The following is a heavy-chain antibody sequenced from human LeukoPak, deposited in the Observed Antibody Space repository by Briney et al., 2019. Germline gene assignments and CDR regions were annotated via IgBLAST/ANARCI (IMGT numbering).Heavy chain of an antibody. CDR1: GYTLTELS. CDR2: FDPEDGET. V-gene: IGHV1-24*01. D-gene: IGHD3-10*01. Sequence: ASVKVSCKVSGYTLTELSMHWVRQAPGKGLEWMGGFDPEDGETIYAQKFQGRVTMTEDTSTDTAYMELSSPRSEDTAVYYCATSVYGSGSCDYWGQGTLVTVSS. CDR3: ATSVYGSGSCDY. J-gene: IGHJ4*02.